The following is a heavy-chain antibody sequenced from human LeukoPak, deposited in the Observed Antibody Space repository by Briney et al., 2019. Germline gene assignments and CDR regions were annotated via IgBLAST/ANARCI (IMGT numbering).Heavy chain of an antibody. D-gene: IGHD5-18*01. J-gene: IGHJ3*02. CDR1: GGSISSYY. V-gene: IGHV4-59*01. Sequence: SETLSLTCTVSGGSISSYYWSWIRQPPGKGLEWIGYIYYSGSTNYNPSLKSRVTISVDTSKNQFSLKLSSVTAADTAVYYCAGRVMGYSYGRDAFDIWGQGTMVTVSS. CDR3: AGRVMGYSYGRDAFDI. CDR2: IYYSGST.